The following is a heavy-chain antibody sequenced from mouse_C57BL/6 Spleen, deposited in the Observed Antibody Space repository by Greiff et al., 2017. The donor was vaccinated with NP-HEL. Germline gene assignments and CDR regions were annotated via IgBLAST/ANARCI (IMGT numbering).Heavy chain of an antibody. Sequence: EVKLVESGGGLVKPGGSLKLSCAASGFTFSDYGMHWVRQAPEKGLEWVAYISSGSSTVYYADTVKGRFTISRDNAKNTLFLQMTSLSSEDTAMYYCAGPYGYYGYYLDYWGQGTTLTVSS. CDR2: ISSGSSTV. V-gene: IGHV5-17*01. CDR1: GFTFSDYG. J-gene: IGHJ2*01. D-gene: IGHD2-3*01. CDR3: AGPYGYYGYYLDY.